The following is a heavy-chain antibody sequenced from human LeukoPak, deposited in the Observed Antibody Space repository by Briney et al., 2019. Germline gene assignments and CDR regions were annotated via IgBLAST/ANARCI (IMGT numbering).Heavy chain of an antibody. D-gene: IGHD3-10*01. CDR3: AKRGVVIRVILVGFHKEAYYFDS. CDR1: GITLSNYG. Sequence: GGSLRLSCAVSGITLSNYGTSWVRQAPGKGLEWVAGISGRGGATYYADSVKGRFTISRDNPKNTLYLQMNSLRAEDTAVYFCAKRGVVIRVILVGFHKEAYYFDSWGQGALVTVSS. CDR2: ISGRGGAT. J-gene: IGHJ4*02. V-gene: IGHV3-23*01.